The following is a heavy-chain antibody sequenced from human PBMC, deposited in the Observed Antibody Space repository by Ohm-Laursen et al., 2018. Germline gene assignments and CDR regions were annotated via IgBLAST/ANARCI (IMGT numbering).Heavy chain of an antibody. CDR2: INHSGST. Sequence: PSDTLSLTCAVYGGSFSGYYWSWIRQPPGKGLEWIGEINHSGSTNYNPSLKSRVTISVDTSKNQFSLKLSSVTAADTAVYYCARSIRGYYYYYYGMDVWGQGTTVTVSS. V-gene: IGHV4-34*01. CDR1: GGSFSGYY. D-gene: IGHD4-23*01. CDR3: ARSIRGYYYYYYGMDV. J-gene: IGHJ6*02.